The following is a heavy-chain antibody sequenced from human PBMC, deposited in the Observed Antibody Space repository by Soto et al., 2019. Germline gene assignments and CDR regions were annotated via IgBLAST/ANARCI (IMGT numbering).Heavy chain of an antibody. CDR1: GFNFPTFW. J-gene: IGHJ4*02. CDR2: IYPDDSDT. D-gene: IGHD4-4*01. CDR3: VRGKYSSPRGGLDF. V-gene: IGHV5-51*01. Sequence: GESLKISCKHSGFNFPTFWIAWVRQMPGKGLEWMGTIYPDDSDTRYSPSFQGQVTISADKSIQTAYLQWGSLKASDSALYYCVRGKYSSPRGGLDFWGQGSSVTGSS.